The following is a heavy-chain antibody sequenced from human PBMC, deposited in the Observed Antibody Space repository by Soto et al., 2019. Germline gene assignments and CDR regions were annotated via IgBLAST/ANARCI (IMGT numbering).Heavy chain of an antibody. Sequence: SVKVSCRASGGTFSSYAISWVRQAPGQGLEWMGGIIPIFGTANYAQKFQGRVTITADESTSTAYMELSSLRSEDTAVYYRARDRRPYDPDAFDIWGQGTMVTVSS. D-gene: IGHD3-22*01. J-gene: IGHJ3*02. CDR3: ARDRRPYDPDAFDI. CDR2: IIPIFGTA. CDR1: GGTFSSYA. V-gene: IGHV1-69*13.